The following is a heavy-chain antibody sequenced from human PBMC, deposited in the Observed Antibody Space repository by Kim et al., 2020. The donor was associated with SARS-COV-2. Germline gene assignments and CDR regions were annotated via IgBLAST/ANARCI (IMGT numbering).Heavy chain of an antibody. CDR2: INSDGSST. CDR3: ARVSSDYGDYYFDY. CDR1: GFTFSSYW. V-gene: IGHV3-74*01. D-gene: IGHD4-17*01. Sequence: GGSLRLSCAASGFTFSSYWMHWVHQAPGKGLVWVSRINSDGSSTSYADSVKGRFTISRDNAKNTLYLQMNSLRAEDTAVYYCARVSSDYGDYYFDYWGQGTLVTVSS. J-gene: IGHJ4*02.